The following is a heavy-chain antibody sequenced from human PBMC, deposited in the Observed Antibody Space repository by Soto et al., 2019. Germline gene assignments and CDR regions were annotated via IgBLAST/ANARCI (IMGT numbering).Heavy chain of an antibody. Sequence: QVQLQESGPGLVKASQTLSLTCSVSGGSISSGGYYWSWIRHHPGKGLEWIGYIYYSGSTYYNPSLKSRVTISVDTSKNQFSLKLSSVTAADTAVYYYARATGAPPFYYYYMDVWGKGTTVTVSS. J-gene: IGHJ6*03. V-gene: IGHV4-31*03. CDR1: GGSISSGGYY. CDR2: IYYSGST. CDR3: ARATGAPPFYYYYMDV.